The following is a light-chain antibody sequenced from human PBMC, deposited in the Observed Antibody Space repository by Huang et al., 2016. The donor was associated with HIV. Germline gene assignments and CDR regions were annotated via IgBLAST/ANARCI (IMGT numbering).Light chain of an antibody. V-gene: IGKV3-20*01. Sequence: DIVLTQSPGTLSLSPGARAARSCRASQNITNNYLAWYQQRSGQAPRLLIYGASNRAMGIPDRFSGSGSGTDFTLIINRLEPQDSAVYYCQQYLSSPLTFGGGTNVEIK. CDR3: QQYLSSPLT. CDR2: GAS. CDR1: QNITNNY. J-gene: IGKJ4*01.